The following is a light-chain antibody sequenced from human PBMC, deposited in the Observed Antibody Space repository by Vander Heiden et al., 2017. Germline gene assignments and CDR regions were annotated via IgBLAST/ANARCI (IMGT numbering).Light chain of an antibody. CDR2: RAS. CDR3: QHHHA. V-gene: IGKV1-5*03. Sequence: DIQMTQSPSTLSASGGDRVTMSCRASQSFGGWMAWYQQKPGRAPKLLIYRASTLETGVPSRFSGGVSGTEFTLTISSLQPDDIATYYCQHHHAFGPGT. CDR1: QSFGGW. J-gene: IGKJ2*01.